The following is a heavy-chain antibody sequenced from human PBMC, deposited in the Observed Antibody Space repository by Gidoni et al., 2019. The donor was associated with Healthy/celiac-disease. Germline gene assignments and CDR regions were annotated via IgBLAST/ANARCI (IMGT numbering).Heavy chain of an antibody. CDR2: IIPIFGTA. CDR3: ASIYSSGWYDDMDV. D-gene: IGHD6-19*01. Sequence: QVQLVQSGAEVKKPGSSVTVSCKASGGTFSSYAISWVRQAPGQGLEWMGGIIPIFGTANYAQKCQGRVTITADESTSTAYMELSSLRSEDTAVYYCASIYSSGWYDDMDVWGQGTTVTVSS. J-gene: IGHJ6*02. CDR1: GGTFSSYA. V-gene: IGHV1-69*01.